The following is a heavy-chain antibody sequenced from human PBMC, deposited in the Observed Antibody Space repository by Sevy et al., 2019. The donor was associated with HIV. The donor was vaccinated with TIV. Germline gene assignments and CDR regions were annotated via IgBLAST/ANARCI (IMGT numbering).Heavy chain of an antibody. D-gene: IGHD2-8*01. Sequence: GGSLRLSCAASGFAFYDYSMSWIRQAPGKGLEWVATLSFGGGKINYADSVKGRFTISRDTSKNSFYRQMDNLRVEDTALNYGPGEGCTRPNDNWGQGTRVTVSS. V-gene: IGHV3-23*01. CDR2: LSFGGGKI. CDR3: PGEGCTRPNDN. CDR1: GFAFYDYS. J-gene: IGHJ4*02.